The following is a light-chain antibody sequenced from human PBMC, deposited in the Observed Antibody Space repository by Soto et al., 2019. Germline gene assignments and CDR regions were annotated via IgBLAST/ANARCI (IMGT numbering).Light chain of an antibody. Sequence: QSALTQPASVSGSPGQSITISCTGTSSDVGTYNYVSWYQHRPGKAPKLMIYDISYRPSGVSNRFSGSKSANTASLSISGLQDEDEADYYCSPNTTSNPQVFGGGTKLTVL. CDR1: SSDVGTYNY. CDR2: DIS. J-gene: IGLJ3*02. CDR3: SPNTTSNPQV. V-gene: IGLV2-14*01.